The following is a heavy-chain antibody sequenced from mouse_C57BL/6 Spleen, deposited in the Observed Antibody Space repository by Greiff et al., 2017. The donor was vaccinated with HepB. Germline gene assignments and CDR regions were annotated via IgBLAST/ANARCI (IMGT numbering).Heavy chain of an antibody. CDR2: ISYDGSN. D-gene: IGHD2-4*01. V-gene: IGHV3-6*01. CDR1: GYSITSGYY. Sequence: EVQLQESGPGLVKPSQSLSLTCSVTGYSITSGYYWNWIRQFPGNKLEWMGYISYDGSNNYNPSLKNRISITRDTSKNQFFLKLNSVTTEDTATYYCAREGGPLYYDSAWFAYWGQGTLVTVSA. J-gene: IGHJ3*01. CDR3: AREGGPLYYDSAWFAY.